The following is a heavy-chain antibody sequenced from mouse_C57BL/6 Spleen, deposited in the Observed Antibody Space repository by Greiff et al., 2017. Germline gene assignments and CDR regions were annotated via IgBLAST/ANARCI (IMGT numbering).Heavy chain of an antibody. V-gene: IGHV1-66*01. CDR1: GYSFTSYY. Sequence: VQLQQSGPELVKPGASVKISCKASGYSFTSYYIHWVKQRPGQGLEWIGWIYPGSGNTKYNEKFKGKATLTADTSSSTAYMQLSSLTSEDSAVYYCARRGVATEGYWYFDVWGTGTTVTVSS. J-gene: IGHJ1*03. CDR2: IYPGSGNT. D-gene: IGHD1-1*01. CDR3: ARRGVATEGYWYFDV.